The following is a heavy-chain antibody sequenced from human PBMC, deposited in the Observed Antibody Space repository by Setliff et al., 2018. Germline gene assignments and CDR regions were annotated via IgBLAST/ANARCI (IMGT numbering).Heavy chain of an antibody. D-gene: IGHD2-15*01. CDR1: GFTFSSYR. CDR3: ARTCSGSGCYAGLES. J-gene: IGHJ4*02. Sequence: HPGGSLRLSCAASGFTFSSYRMHWVRQAPGKGLEWVAVIWDDGGNKYHADSVKGRFTISRDNSKNALYLQMNSLRPEATAVYYCARTCSGSGCYAGLESWGQGTPVTVSS. CDR2: IWDDGGNK. V-gene: IGHV3-33*08.